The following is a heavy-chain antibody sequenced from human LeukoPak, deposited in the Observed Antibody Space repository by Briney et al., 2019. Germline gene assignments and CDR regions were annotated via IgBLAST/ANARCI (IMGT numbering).Heavy chain of an antibody. D-gene: IGHD3-10*01. CDR2: IYPGDSDT. Sequence: GESLKISCKVSGYDFTTYWIGWVRQMPGRGLEWMGIIYPGDSDTRYSPSFQSQVTISTDKSISTAYLQWSSLKASDTAIYYCASPLRGVTAFDIWGQGTMVTVSS. CDR1: GYDFTTYW. J-gene: IGHJ3*02. V-gene: IGHV5-51*01. CDR3: ASPLRGVTAFDI.